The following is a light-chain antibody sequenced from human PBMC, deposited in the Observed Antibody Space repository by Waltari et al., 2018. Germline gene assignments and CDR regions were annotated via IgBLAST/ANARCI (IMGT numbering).Light chain of an antibody. V-gene: IGLV1-47*01. J-gene: IGLJ3*02. CDR2: RNN. CDR1: SSNIGSNY. CDR3: AAWDDSLSGPV. Sequence: QSVLTQPPSASGTPGQRVTISCSGSSSNIGSNYVYWYQQLPGTAPKLLIYRNNQRPSGGPSRCSGSKYGTSAALAISGLRSEDEADYYCAAWDDSLSGPVFGGGTKLTVL.